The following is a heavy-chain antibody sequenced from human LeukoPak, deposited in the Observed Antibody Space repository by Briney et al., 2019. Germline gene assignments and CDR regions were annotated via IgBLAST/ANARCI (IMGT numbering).Heavy chain of an antibody. Sequence: GASVKVSCKASGGTFSRYAISWVRRAPGQGLEWMGGIIPIFGTANYAQKFQGRVTITADESTSTAYMELSSLRSEDTAVYYCARGDVLLWFGEYQPGYYFDYWGQGTLVTVSS. CDR2: IIPIFGTA. CDR1: GGTFSRYA. V-gene: IGHV1-69*13. D-gene: IGHD3-10*01. CDR3: ARGDVLLWFGEYQPGYYFDY. J-gene: IGHJ4*02.